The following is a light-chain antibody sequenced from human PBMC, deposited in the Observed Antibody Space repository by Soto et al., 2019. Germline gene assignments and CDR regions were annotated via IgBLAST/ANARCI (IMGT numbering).Light chain of an antibody. CDR1: QSVSSN. CDR3: QQYNNWPPIN. V-gene: IGKV3-15*01. J-gene: IGKJ5*01. Sequence: EIVMTQSPATLSVSPGERATLSCRASQSVSSNLAWYQQKPGQAPRLLIYDASTRATGIPARFSGSGSGTEFTLTISSLQSEDFAVYYCQQYNNWPPINFGQGTRLEIK. CDR2: DAS.